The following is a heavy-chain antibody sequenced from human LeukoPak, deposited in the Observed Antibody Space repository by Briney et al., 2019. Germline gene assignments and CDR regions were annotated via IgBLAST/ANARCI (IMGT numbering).Heavy chain of an antibody. D-gene: IGHD3-16*01. CDR1: GLSFTNYA. Sequence: GGSLRLSCAASGLSFTNYAVNWVRQAPGKGLEWVSVISGSGTNIYYADSVRCRFTISRDNSGNTVFLQMNSLRAEDAAVYYCAKGIGDLYYTLDVWGQGTTVSVSS. CDR2: ISGSGTNI. CDR3: AKGIGDLYYTLDV. V-gene: IGHV3-23*01. J-gene: IGHJ6*02.